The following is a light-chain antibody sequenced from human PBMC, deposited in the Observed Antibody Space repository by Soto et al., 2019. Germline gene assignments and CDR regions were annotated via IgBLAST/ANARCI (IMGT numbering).Light chain of an antibody. Sequence: DIQMTQSSSTLSASVGDRVAITCRASQSINNLLVWYQQKPGKAPKLLIYKASRLESGVPSRFSGSGSGTEFTLTISSLQPDDFATYYCQQYYSYPWTFGQGTKVEIK. CDR2: KAS. CDR3: QQYYSYPWT. V-gene: IGKV1-5*03. J-gene: IGKJ1*01. CDR1: QSINNL.